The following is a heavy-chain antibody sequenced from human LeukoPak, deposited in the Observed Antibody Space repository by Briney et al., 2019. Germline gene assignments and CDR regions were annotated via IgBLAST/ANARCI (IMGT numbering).Heavy chain of an antibody. D-gene: IGHD4-17*01. CDR3: AKDPNGDYIGTFDI. Sequence: GGSLRLSCATSQFNFNSYGMTWVRQAPGKGLEWVSSISGGGGSTQYADSVQGRFTISRDNSKNTLYLQMNSLRADDTAVYYCAKDPNGDYIGTFDIWGQGTMVTVSS. J-gene: IGHJ3*02. V-gene: IGHV3-23*01. CDR1: QFNFNSYG. CDR2: ISGGGGST.